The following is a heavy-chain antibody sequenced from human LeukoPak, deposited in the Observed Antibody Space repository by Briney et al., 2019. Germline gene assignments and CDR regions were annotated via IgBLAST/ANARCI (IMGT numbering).Heavy chain of an antibody. CDR1: GGTFSKNA. D-gene: IGHD5-24*01. CDR2: SIPVFGTA. Sequence: ASVKVSCKASGGTFSKNAISWVRQAPGQGLEWMGRSIPVFGTANYAQKFQARLTITTDLSKSTHYMALTRLRSDDTGVYYCARERDGYNSSPFDYWGLGTLLTVSS. CDR3: ARERDGYNSSPFDY. V-gene: IGHV1-69*05. J-gene: IGHJ4*02.